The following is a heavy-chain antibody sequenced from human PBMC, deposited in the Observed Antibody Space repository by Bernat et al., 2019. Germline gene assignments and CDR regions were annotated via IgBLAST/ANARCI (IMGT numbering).Heavy chain of an antibody. V-gene: IGHV3-30*18. CDR1: GFTFSSYG. J-gene: IGHJ6*02. D-gene: IGHD3-3*01. CDR3: AKDLTLDCWSGKEQNGMDV. Sequence: QVQLVESGGGVVQPGRSLRLSCAASGFTFSSYGMHWVRQAPGKGLEWVAVISYDGSNKYYADSVKGRFTISRDNSKNTLYLQMNSLRAEDTAVYYCAKDLTLDCWSGKEQNGMDVWGQGTTVTVSS. CDR2: ISYDGSNK.